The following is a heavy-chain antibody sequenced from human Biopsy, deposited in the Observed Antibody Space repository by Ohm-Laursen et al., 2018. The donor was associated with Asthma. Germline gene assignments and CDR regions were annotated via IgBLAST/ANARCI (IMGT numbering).Heavy chain of an antibody. Sequence: SLRLSCSASGFAVSRDHMFWVRQAPGKGLEGVSEFYSGGTSHTADSVRGRFTISRDYSKNTLYLQMHSLRAEDTAVYYCARGDSSNWSHYYFDYWGQGTLVTVSS. J-gene: IGHJ4*02. CDR3: ARGDSSNWSHYYFDY. V-gene: IGHV3-53*01. CDR1: GFAVSRDH. CDR2: FYSGGTS. D-gene: IGHD3-22*01.